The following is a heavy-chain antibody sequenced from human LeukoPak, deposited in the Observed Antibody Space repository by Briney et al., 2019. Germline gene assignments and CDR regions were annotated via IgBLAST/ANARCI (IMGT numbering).Heavy chain of an antibody. Sequence: GGSRRLSCAAPGFTLSTYSMNWFRKAPGKGLEWVSYISGSSSTIYYADSVKGRFTISRDNAKNSLYLQMNSLRDEDTAVYSCARGYYFDYWGQGTLVTVSS. J-gene: IGHJ4*02. CDR1: GFTLSTYS. CDR3: ARGYYFDY. V-gene: IGHV3-48*02. CDR2: ISGSSSTI.